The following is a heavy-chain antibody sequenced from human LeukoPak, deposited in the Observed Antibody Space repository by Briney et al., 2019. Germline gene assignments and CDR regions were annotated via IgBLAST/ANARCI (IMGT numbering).Heavy chain of an antibody. D-gene: IGHD5-12*01. CDR2: IIPIFGTA. Sequence: SVKVSCKASGGTFSRYAISWVRQAPGQGLEWMGRIIPIFGTANYAQKFQGRVTITTDESTSTAYMEPSSLRSEDTAVYYCARDMRGIVATPNWFAPWGQGTLVTVSS. V-gene: IGHV1-69*05. CDR3: ARDMRGIVATPNWFAP. CDR1: GGTFSRYA. J-gene: IGHJ5*02.